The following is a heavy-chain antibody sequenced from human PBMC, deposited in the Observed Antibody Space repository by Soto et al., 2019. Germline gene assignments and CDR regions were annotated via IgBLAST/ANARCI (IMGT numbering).Heavy chain of an antibody. D-gene: IGHD3-16*01. CDR2: ISRSGRST. CDR1: GFTFNTYA. CDR3: TNERGMGDTECCQH. V-gene: IGHV3-23*01. J-gene: IGHJ1*01. Sequence: EVQLLESGGGLVQPGGSLRLSCAASGFTFNTYAMSWVRQAPGKGLEWVSSISRSGRSTYYADSVKGRVTISRDKSESTLYLQMNRLRIEDTAVYYCTNERGMGDTECCQHWGPGVLVIVSS.